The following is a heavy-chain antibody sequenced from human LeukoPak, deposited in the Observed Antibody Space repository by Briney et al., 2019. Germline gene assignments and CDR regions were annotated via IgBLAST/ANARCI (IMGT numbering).Heavy chain of an antibody. V-gene: IGHV3-23*05. D-gene: IGHD4-11*01. J-gene: IGHJ4*02. CDR1: GFTFSDYA. Sequence: QPGGSLRLSCVASGFTFSDYAMNWVRQAPGKGLEWVSTLKTKYSQVYYAESVRGRFTISTDNSEKTVYLQMNSLRAEDTALYYCARSVPDYTRFDYWGQGALVTVSS. CDR3: ARSVPDYTRFDY. CDR2: LKTKYSQV.